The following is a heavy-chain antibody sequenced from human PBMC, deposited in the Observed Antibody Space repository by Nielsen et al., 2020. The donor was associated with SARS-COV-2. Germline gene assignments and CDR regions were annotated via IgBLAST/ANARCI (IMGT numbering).Heavy chain of an antibody. J-gene: IGHJ6*02. CDR3: ARGKTQPHYYGSGSYYYYYYGMDV. Sequence: RQAPGKGLEWIGYIYYSGSTNYNPSLKSRVTISVDASKNQFSLKLSSVTAADTAVYYCARGKTQPHYYGSGSYYYYYYGMDVWGQGTTVTVSS. V-gene: IGHV4-59*12. D-gene: IGHD3-10*01. CDR2: IYYSGST.